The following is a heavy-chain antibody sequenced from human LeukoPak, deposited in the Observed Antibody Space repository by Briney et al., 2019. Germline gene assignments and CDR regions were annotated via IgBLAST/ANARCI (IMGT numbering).Heavy chain of an antibody. D-gene: IGHD5-18*01. J-gene: IGHJ3*02. V-gene: IGHV4-39*01. CDR1: GGSFSSSTHF. Sequence: SETLSLTCTVSGGSFSSSTHFWGWIRRPPGKGLEWIGSISYGGSAYYNPSLKSRVTISVDTSKNQFSLKLTSVSAADTAMYYCARRGWAGGYTYAAFDIWGQGTMVTVSS. CDR2: ISYGGSA. CDR3: ARRGWAGGYTYAAFDI.